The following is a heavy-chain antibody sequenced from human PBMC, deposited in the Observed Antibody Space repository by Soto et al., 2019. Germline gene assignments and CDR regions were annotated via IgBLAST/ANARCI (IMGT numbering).Heavy chain of an antibody. CDR1: GFTFDDYA. Sequence: EVQLVESGGGLVQPGRSPRLSCAASGFTFDDYAMHWVRQAPGKGLEWVSGISWNSGSIGYADSVKGRFTISRDNAKNSLYLQMNSLRAEDTALYYCAKDIVSDDSSGYYFDYWGQGTLVTVSS. V-gene: IGHV3-9*01. D-gene: IGHD3-22*01. J-gene: IGHJ4*02. CDR3: AKDIVSDDSSGYYFDY. CDR2: ISWNSGSI.